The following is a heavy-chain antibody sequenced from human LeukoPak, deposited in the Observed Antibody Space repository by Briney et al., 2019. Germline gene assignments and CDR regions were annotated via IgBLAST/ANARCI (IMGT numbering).Heavy chain of an antibody. Sequence: GGSLRLSCAASGFTFSSYWMHWVRQAPGKGLEWVAFIRYDGSNKYYADSVKGRFTISRDNSKNTLYLQMNSLRAEDTAVYYCARVGGSSWYYYYYYMDVWGKGTTVTVSS. J-gene: IGHJ6*03. CDR2: IRYDGSNK. CDR1: GFTFSSYW. CDR3: ARVGGSSWYYYYYYMDV. D-gene: IGHD6-13*01. V-gene: IGHV3-30*02.